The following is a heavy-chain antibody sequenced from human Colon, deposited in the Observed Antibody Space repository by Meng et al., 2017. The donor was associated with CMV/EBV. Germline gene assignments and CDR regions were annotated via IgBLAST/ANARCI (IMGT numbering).Heavy chain of an antibody. CDR1: GYSFTSYW. V-gene: IGHV5-51*01. CDR2: IYPGDSDT. CDR3: ARPFGEYSYGYYYYGMDV. J-gene: IGHJ6*02. Sequence: GESLKISCKGSGYSFTSYWIGWVRQMPGKGLEWMGIIYPGDSDTRYSPSFQGQVTISADKSISTAYLQWSSLKASDTAMYYCARPFGEYSYGYYYYGMDVWGQGTTVTVSS. D-gene: IGHD5-18*01.